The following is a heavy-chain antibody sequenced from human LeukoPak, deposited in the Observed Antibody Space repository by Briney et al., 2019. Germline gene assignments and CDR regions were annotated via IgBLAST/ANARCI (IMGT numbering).Heavy chain of an antibody. Sequence: PGGSLRLSCAASGFTFSSYGMHWVRQAPGKGLEWVAVIWYDGSNKYYADSVKGRFTISRDSSKNTLYLQMNSLRVEDTAAYYCARDHSPKWGSGERYFDYWGLGTLVSVSS. D-gene: IGHD7-27*01. CDR3: ARDHSPKWGSGERYFDY. V-gene: IGHV3-33*01. CDR2: IWYDGSNK. CDR1: GFTFSSYG. J-gene: IGHJ4*02.